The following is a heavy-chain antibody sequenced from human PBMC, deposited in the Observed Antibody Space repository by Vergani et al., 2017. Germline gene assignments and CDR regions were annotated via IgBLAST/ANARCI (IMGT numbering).Heavy chain of an antibody. V-gene: IGHV4-39*01. CDR2: IYYSGST. CDR3: ARHDMVLFDY. Sequence: QLQLQESGPGLVKPSETLSLTCTVSGGSISSSSYYWGWIRQPPGKGLEWIGSIYYSGSTYYNPSLKSRVTITVDTSKNQFSLKLSSVTAADTAVYYCARHDMVLFDYWGQGTLVTVSS. D-gene: IGHD2-8*01. CDR1: GGSISSSSYY. J-gene: IGHJ4*02.